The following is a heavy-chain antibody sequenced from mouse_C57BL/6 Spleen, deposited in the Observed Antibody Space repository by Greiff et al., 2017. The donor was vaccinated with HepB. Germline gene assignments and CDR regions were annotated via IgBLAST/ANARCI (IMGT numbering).Heavy chain of an antibody. CDR1: GYTFTSYW. Sequence: QVQLKQPGAELVMPGASVKLSCKASGYTFTSYWMHWVKQRPGQGLEWIGEIDPSDSYTNYNQKFKGKSTLTVDKSSSTAYMQLSSLTSEDSAVYYCARRYYGSSYKDWYFDVWGTGTTVTVSS. V-gene: IGHV1-69*01. CDR2: IDPSDSYT. J-gene: IGHJ1*03. D-gene: IGHD1-1*01. CDR3: ARRYYGSSYKDWYFDV.